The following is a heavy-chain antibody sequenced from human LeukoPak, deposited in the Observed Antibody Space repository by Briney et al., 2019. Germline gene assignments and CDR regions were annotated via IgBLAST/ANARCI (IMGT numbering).Heavy chain of an antibody. Sequence: GGSLRLSCAASGFTFSSYGMHWVRQAPGKGLEWVAVISYDGSNKYYADSVKGRFTISRDNSKNTLYLQMNSLRAEDTAVYYCARDLRHCSGGSCYWDYYFDYWGQGTLVTVSS. CDR3: ARDLRHCSGGSCYWDYYFDY. CDR2: ISYDGSNK. CDR1: GFTFSSYG. D-gene: IGHD2-15*01. J-gene: IGHJ4*02. V-gene: IGHV3-30*03.